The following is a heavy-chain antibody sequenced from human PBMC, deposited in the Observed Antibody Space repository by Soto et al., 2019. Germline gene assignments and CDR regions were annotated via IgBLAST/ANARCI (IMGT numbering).Heavy chain of an antibody. V-gene: IGHV1-69*12. D-gene: IGHD6-13*01. J-gene: IGHJ5*02. CDR2: IIPIFGTA. CDR1: GGTFSSYA. CDR3: ARRRGQHLPQYDWFDP. Sequence: QVQLVQSGAEVKKPGSSVKVSCKASGGTFSSYAISWVRQAPGQGLYWMGGIIPIFGTANYAQKFQGRVTITADESTSTAYMELRSLRAEDPAVYYCARRRGQHLPQYDWFDPWGQGTLASVSS.